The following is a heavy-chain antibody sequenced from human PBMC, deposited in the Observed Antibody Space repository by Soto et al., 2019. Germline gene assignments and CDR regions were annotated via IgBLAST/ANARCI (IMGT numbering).Heavy chain of an antibody. D-gene: IGHD6-13*01. CDR1: GFSFSSYS. CDR3: ARAPPRGIAAPGTWGSGMDV. CDR2: ISYDGSNK. J-gene: IGHJ6*02. Sequence: GGSLRLSCAASGFSFSSYSMHWVRQAPGKGLEWVAVISYDGSNKYYTDSVKGRFTITRDSSKNTVSLQMNSLRLEDTAVYYCARAPPRGIAAPGTWGSGMDVWGQGTTVTVSS. V-gene: IGHV3-30*04.